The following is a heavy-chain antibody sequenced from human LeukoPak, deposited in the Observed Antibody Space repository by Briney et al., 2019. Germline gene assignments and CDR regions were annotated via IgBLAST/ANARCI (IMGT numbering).Heavy chain of an antibody. CDR2: ITASGTAM. J-gene: IGHJ4*02. CDR1: GFTFSSYS. D-gene: IGHD1-26*01. Sequence: GGSLRLSCAASGFTFSSYSMNWVRRAPGKGLEWVSHITASGTAMFYADSVKGRFTISRDNAKNSLYLQMNSLRDEDTAVYYCASSGSYRFDYWGQGTLVTVSS. V-gene: IGHV3-48*02. CDR3: ASSGSYRFDY.